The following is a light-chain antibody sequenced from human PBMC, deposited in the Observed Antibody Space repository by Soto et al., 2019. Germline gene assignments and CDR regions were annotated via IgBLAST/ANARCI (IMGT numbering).Light chain of an antibody. CDR3: SSYTSSSPPV. V-gene: IGLV2-14*01. J-gene: IGLJ1*01. CDR1: SSDVGGYNY. Sequence: QSVLTQPASVSGSPGQSITISCTGTSSDVGGYNYVSWDQQHPGKAPKLMIYEVSNRPSGVSNRFSGSKSGNTASLTISGLQAEDEADYYCSSYTSSSPPVFGTGTKLTVL. CDR2: EVS.